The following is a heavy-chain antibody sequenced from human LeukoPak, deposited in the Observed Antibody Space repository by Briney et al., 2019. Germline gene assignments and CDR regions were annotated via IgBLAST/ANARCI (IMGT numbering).Heavy chain of an antibody. D-gene: IGHD3-16*02. J-gene: IGHJ4*02. CDR1: GGSFSGYY. V-gene: IGHV4-34*01. CDR2: INHSGST. CDR3: AKMGELSSHLYYFDY. Sequence: PSETLSLTCAVYGGSFSGYYWSWIRQPPGKGLEWIGEINHSGSTNYNPSLKSRVTISVDTSKNQFSLKLSSVTAADTAVYYCAKMGELSSHLYYFDYWGQGTLVTVSS.